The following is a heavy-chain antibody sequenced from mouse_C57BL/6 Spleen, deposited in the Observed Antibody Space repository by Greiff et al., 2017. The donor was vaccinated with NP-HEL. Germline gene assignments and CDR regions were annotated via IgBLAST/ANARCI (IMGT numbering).Heavy chain of an antibody. V-gene: IGHV1-26*01. Sequence: EVQLQQSGPELVKPGASVKISCKASGYTFTDYYMNWVKQSHGKSLEWIGDINPNNGGTSYNQKFKGKATLTVDKSSSTAYMELRSLTSEDSAVYYCARGDYVLWFAYWGQGTLVTVSA. D-gene: IGHD2-4*01. CDR3: ARGDYVLWFAY. J-gene: IGHJ3*01. CDR2: INPNNGGT. CDR1: GYTFTDYY.